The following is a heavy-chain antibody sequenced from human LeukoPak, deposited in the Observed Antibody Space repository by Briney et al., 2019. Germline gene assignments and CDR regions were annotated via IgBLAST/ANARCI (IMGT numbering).Heavy chain of an antibody. CDR3: ASTPNGVAAIYFDY. CDR1: GFTFSSSA. Sequence: GGSLRLSCAASGFTFSSSAMNWVRQAPGKGLEWVAVISYDGSNKYYADSVKGRFTISRDNAKNTLYLQMNSLRAGDTAVYYCASTPNGVAAIYFDYWGQGTLVTVSS. V-gene: IGHV3-30*04. D-gene: IGHD2-15*01. CDR2: ISYDGSNK. J-gene: IGHJ4*02.